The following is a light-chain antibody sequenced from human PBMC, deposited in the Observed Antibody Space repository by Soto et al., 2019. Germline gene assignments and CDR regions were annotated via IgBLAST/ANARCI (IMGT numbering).Light chain of an antibody. CDR3: QQYGSSPFT. V-gene: IGKV3-20*01. CDR1: QSVGNY. CDR2: GAS. Sequence: EIVLTQSPGTLSLSPGERATLSCRASQSVGNYLAWYQQKPGQAPRLLIYGASSRATGIPDRFSGSGSGTDFTLTISRLEPEDFAVYYCQQYGSSPFTFGPGTKVDIK. J-gene: IGKJ3*01.